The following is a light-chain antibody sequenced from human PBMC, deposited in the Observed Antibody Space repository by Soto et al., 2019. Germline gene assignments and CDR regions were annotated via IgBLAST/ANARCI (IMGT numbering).Light chain of an antibody. J-gene: IGKJ1*01. Sequence: DTQMTQSPSSLSASVGDRVTITCRASQGISNYLAWYQQKPGKVPKLLMYAASTLRSGVPSRFSGSGSGTDFTLIISSLQPEDVATYYCQKYNSAPWTF. CDR2: AAS. V-gene: IGKV1-27*01. CDR3: QKYNSAPWT. CDR1: QGISNY.